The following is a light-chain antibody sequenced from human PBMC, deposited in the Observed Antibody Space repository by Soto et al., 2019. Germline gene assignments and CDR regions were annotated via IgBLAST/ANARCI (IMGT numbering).Light chain of an antibody. V-gene: IGLV4-69*02. CDR1: GGHSTYS. CDR3: QTWGRGIVV. J-gene: IGLJ2*01. CDR2: LNSDGSH. Sequence: QPVLTQSPSASASLGASVNLTCTLTGGHSTYSIGWHQQQPQRGPRFLMRLNSDGSHSEGDGIPDRFSGSSSGAERFLTISSLQSEDEADYYCQTWGRGIVVFGGGTKLTVL.